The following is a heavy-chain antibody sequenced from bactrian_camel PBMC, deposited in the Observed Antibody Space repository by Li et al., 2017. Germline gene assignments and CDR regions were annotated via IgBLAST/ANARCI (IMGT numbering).Heavy chain of an antibody. V-gene: IGHV3S1*01. D-gene: IGHD7*01. J-gene: IGHJ4*01. CDR3: AASRFRGAPFDN. Sequence: VQLVESGGGSVQAGGSLRLSCAASGITYSHYCMGWFRQAPGKEREGVAVMYTGGTSTYYLDSVQGRFTISRDNANHTTYLRMNSLKPEDTAMYYCAASRFRGAPFDNWGKGTQVTVS. CDR1: GITYSHYC. CDR2: MYTGGTST.